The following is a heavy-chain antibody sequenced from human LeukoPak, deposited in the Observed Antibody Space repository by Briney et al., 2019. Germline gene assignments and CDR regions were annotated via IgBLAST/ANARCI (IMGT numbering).Heavy chain of an antibody. D-gene: IGHD1-26*01. CDR3: ARDGNYYYGMDV. Sequence: GGSLRLSCAASGFTFSTYWMHWVRQAPGKGLVWVSRINSDGSTTSYADSVKGRFTISRDNAKNTLYLQMNSLRAEDTAVYYCARDGNYYYGMDVWGQGTTVTVSS. CDR2: INSDGSTT. V-gene: IGHV3-74*01. J-gene: IGHJ6*02. CDR1: GFTFSTYW.